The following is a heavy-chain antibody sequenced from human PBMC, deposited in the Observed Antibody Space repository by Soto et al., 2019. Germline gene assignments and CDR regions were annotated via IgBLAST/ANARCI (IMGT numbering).Heavy chain of an antibody. CDR2: ISYDGGNK. J-gene: IGHJ4*02. CDR3: ARDPGYYDSSGSYFYYFDK. V-gene: IGHV3-30-3*01. Sequence: QVQLVESGGGVVQPGRSLRLSCAVSGFTFSNYAMHWVRQAPGKGLEWVAVISYDGGNKYYADSVKGRFTISRDNSKNTLYLQMNNLRAEDTAVYYCARDPGYYDSSGSYFYYFDKWGQGTLVTVS. D-gene: IGHD3-22*01. CDR1: GFTFSNYA.